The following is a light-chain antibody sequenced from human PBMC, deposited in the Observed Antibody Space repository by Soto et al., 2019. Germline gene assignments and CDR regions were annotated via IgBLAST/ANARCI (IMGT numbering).Light chain of an antibody. J-gene: IGLJ1*01. CDR1: SSDVVSYNL. CDR3: CSYAGSYTYV. Sequence: QSALTQPASVSGSPGQSITLSCTGPSSDVVSYNLVSWYQQHPGKAPKLMIYEASKRPSGVPDRFSGSKSGNTASLTISGLQAEDEADYYCCSYAGSYTYVFGTGTKLTVL. CDR2: EAS. V-gene: IGLV2-23*01.